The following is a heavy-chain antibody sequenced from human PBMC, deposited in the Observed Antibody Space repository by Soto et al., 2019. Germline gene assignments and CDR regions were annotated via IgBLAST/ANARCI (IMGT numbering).Heavy chain of an antibody. CDR2: ISSNGGST. CDR3: VKGGPCSSSSCYWFDP. Sequence: GGSLRLSCSASGFTFSSYAMHWVRQAPGKGLEYVSAISSNGGSTYYADSVKGRFTISRDNSKNILYLQMSSLRAEDTAVYYCVKGGPCSSSSCYWFDPWGQGTLVTVSS. J-gene: IGHJ5*02. V-gene: IGHV3-64D*08. D-gene: IGHD6-13*01. CDR1: GFTFSSYA.